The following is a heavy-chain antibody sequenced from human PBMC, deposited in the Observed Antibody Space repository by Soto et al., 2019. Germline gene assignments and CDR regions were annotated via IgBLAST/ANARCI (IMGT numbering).Heavy chain of an antibody. D-gene: IGHD3-3*01. CDR2: IYYSGST. V-gene: IGHV4-30-4*01. J-gene: IGHJ5*02. CDR1: GGSISSGDYY. Sequence: QVQLQESGPGLVKPSQTLSLTCTVSGGSISSGDYYWSWIRQPPGKGLEWIGYIYYSGSTYYNPSLKSRVTISVDPSKNQFSLKLSSMTAADTAVYYCARVIPLIFGVTRGWFDPWGQGTLVTVSS. CDR3: ARVIPLIFGVTRGWFDP.